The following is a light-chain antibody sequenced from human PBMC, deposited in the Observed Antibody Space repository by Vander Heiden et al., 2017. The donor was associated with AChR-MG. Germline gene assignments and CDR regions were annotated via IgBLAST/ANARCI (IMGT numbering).Light chain of an antibody. V-gene: IGKV1-33*01. J-gene: IGKJ4*01. CDR3: QQHDVLPLT. Sequence: DIQMTQSPFSLSASVGDRVTITCQASQDISNDLNWYQKKPGKAPKLLIYDASILEPGVPSRFSGNGSQTHFTLTISSLQPEDISTYYCQQHDVLPLTFGGGTRVDIK. CDR2: DAS. CDR1: QDISND.